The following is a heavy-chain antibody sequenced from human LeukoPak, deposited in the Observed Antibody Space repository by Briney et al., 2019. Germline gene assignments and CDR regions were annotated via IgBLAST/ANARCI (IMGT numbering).Heavy chain of an antibody. V-gene: IGHV1-2*02. Sequence: ASVKVSCRASGYTFTGYYMHWVRQAPGQGLEWMGWINPNSGGTNYAQKFQGRVTMTRDTSISTAYMELSRLRSDDTAVYYCARDIVVVPAAIFDPWGQGTLVTVSS. CDR3: ARDIVVVPAAIFDP. CDR1: GYTFTGYY. J-gene: IGHJ5*02. D-gene: IGHD2-2*01. CDR2: INPNSGGT.